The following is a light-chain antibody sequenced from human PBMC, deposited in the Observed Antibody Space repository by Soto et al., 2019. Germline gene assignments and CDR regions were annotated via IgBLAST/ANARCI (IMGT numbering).Light chain of an antibody. CDR3: CSDTGRSHLWI. Sequence: QSALTQPASVSGSPGQSITISCTGTSSDIGGYKYVSWYQQHPGKAPKVMIFEVNNRPSGVSDRFSGSKSGNAASLTISGHQADEEDDYYCCSDTGRSHLWIFGGGTKLTVL. V-gene: IGLV2-14*03. CDR2: EVN. CDR1: SSDIGGYKY. J-gene: IGLJ3*02.